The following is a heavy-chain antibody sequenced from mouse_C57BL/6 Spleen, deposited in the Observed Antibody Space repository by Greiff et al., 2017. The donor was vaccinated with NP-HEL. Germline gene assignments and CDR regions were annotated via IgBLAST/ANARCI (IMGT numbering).Heavy chain of an antibody. CDR3: ARFQGPVGGFDY. Sequence: QVQLQQPGAELVRPGSSVKLSCKASGYTFTSYWMHWVKQRPGQGLEWIGEIDPSDSYTNYNQKFKGKSTLTVDKSSSTAYMQLSSLTSEDSAVYYCARFQGPVGGFDYWGQGTTLTVSS. CDR1: GYTFTSYW. D-gene: IGHD3-1*01. CDR2: IDPSDSYT. J-gene: IGHJ2*01. V-gene: IGHV1-69*01.